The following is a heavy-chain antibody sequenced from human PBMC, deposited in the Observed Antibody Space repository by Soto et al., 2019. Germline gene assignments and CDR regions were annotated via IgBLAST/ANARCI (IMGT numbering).Heavy chain of an antibody. D-gene: IGHD2-15*01. Sequence: QVQLVQSGAEVKKPGASVKVSCKASGYTFTSYAMHWVRQAPGQRLEWMGWINAGNGNTKYSQKFQGRVTITRDTSASTAYMERSRLRSEDTAVYDCARVGAGIVGGMDVWGQGTTVTVSS. J-gene: IGHJ6*02. CDR2: INAGNGNT. V-gene: IGHV1-3*01. CDR3: ARVGAGIVGGMDV. CDR1: GYTFTSYA.